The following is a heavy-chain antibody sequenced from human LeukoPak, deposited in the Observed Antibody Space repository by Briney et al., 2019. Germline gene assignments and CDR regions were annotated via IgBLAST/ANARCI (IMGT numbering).Heavy chain of an antibody. CDR2: ISYDGSNE. Sequence: GRSLRLSCAASGFTFSNYAMHWVRQAPGKGLEWVAIISYDGSNEYYADSVKGRFTISRDNSKNTLYLQMNSLRAEDTAVYYCARTRTEYCGGDCYRAIFDYWGQGTLVTVSS. CDR3: ARTRTEYCGGDCYRAIFDY. CDR1: GFTFSNYA. J-gene: IGHJ4*02. V-gene: IGHV3-30-3*01. D-gene: IGHD2-21*02.